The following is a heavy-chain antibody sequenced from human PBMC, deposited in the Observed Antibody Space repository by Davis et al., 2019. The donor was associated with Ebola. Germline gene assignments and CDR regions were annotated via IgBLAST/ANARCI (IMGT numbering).Heavy chain of an antibody. CDR1: GFTFSIYW. D-gene: IGHD4-23*01. CDR2: IKPDGSEK. V-gene: IGHV3-7*01. CDR3: ARRGPVVTPLDC. Sequence: GESLKISCAASGFTFSIYWMTWVRQAPGKGLEWVANIKPDGSEKYYVDSVKGRFTISRDNARNSLYLQMDSLKDEDTALYYCARRGPVVTPLDCWGQGTLVTVSS. J-gene: IGHJ4*02.